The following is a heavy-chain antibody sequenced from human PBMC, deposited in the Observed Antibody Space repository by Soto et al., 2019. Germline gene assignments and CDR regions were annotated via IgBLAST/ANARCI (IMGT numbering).Heavy chain of an antibody. CDR1: GYTFTSYA. CDR3: ARGEFLSYDDY. D-gene: IGHD3-16*01. CDR2: INAGNGNT. Sequence: GASVKVSCKASGYTFTSYAMHWVRQAPGQRLEWMGWINAGNGNTKYSQKFQGRVTITRDTSASTAYMELSSLRSEDTAVYYCARGEFLSYDDYWGQGTLVSVSS. J-gene: IGHJ4*02. V-gene: IGHV1-3*01.